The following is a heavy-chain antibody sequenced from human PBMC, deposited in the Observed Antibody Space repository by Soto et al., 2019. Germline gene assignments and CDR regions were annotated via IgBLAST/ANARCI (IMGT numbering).Heavy chain of an antibody. J-gene: IGHJ1*01. Sequence: PGGSLRLSCAASGFMFSAYTMNWVRQAPGKGLEWLSSISDDSSYIDYADSLRGRFTVSRDNARNSLSLQIDSLGVEDTAVYYCATPYYFNHWGPGTLVTVSS. D-gene: IGHD3-16*01. CDR3: ATPYYFNH. CDR2: ISDDSSYI. V-gene: IGHV3-21*06. CDR1: GFMFSAYT.